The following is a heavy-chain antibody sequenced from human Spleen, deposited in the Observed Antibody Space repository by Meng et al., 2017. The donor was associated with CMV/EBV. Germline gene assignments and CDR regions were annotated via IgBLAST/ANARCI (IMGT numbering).Heavy chain of an antibody. CDR3: AKDAAAGNLFDY. Sequence: GESLKISCAASGFTFSGYSMNWVRQAPGKGLEWVSYISSSSSIIYYADSVRGRFTISRDSSKNTVYLQMDSLRAEDTAIYYCAKDAAAGNLFDYWGQGTLVTVSS. CDR2: ISSSSSII. CDR1: GFTFSGYS. V-gene: IGHV3-48*01. J-gene: IGHJ4*02. D-gene: IGHD6-13*01.